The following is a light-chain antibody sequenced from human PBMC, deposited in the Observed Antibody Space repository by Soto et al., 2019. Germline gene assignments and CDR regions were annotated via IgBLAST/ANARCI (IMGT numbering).Light chain of an antibody. CDR1: NSNIGSNT. CDR2: YDN. Sequence: QSFLTQPPSASVTPGQRVTISCSGSNSNIGSNTVNWYQQLPGTAPKLLIYYDNLRPSGVPDRISGSKSGTSASLAISGLQSDDEADYYCAAWDDSLNGRVFGTGTKVTVL. V-gene: IGLV1-44*01. CDR3: AAWDDSLNGRV. J-gene: IGLJ1*01.